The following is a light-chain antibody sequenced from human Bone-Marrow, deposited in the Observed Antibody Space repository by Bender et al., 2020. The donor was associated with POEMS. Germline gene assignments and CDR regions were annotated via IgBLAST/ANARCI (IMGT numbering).Light chain of an antibody. V-gene: IGLV1-47*02. CDR3: CSYAGANTWI. J-gene: IGLJ3*02. CDR2: CNY. Sequence: QSVLTQPPSASGTLGQSVIISCSGTDSNFGGNNVNWYQHLPGSAPRLVVYCNYQRPSGVPARFSGSKSGTSASLAISGLRSDDEADYYCCSYAGANTWIFGGGTKLTVL. CDR1: DSNFGGNN.